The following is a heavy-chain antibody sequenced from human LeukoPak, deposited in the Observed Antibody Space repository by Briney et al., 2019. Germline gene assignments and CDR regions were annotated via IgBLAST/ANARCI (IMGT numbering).Heavy chain of an antibody. Sequence: ASVKVSCKASGYTFTSYYKHWVRQAPGQGLEWMGIINPSGGSTSYAQKFQGRVAMTRDTSTSTAYMELSSLRSEDTAVYYCARDRGVVVVPAAMKWGYYYGMDVWGQGTTVTVSS. CDR3: ARDRGVVVVPAAMKWGYYYGMDV. CDR1: GYTFTSYY. J-gene: IGHJ6*02. D-gene: IGHD2-2*01. V-gene: IGHV1-46*01. CDR2: INPSGGST.